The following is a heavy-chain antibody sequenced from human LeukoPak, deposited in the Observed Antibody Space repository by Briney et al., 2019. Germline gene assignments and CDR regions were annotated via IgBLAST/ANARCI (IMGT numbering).Heavy chain of an antibody. D-gene: IGHD3-3*01. J-gene: IGHJ4*02. CDR2: IKQDGSEK. Sequence: PGGSLRLSCAASGFTFSSYWMSWVRQAPGKGLEWVANIKQDGSEKYYVDSVKGRFTISRDNAKNSLYLQMNSLRAEDTAVYYCARCYDFWSGYYRDYWGQGTLVTVSS. V-gene: IGHV3-7*01. CDR3: ARCYDFWSGYYRDY. CDR1: GFTFSSYW.